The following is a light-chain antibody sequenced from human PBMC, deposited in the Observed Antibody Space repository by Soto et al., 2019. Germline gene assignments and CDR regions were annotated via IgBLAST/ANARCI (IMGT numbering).Light chain of an antibody. CDR3: QQYFGSSWT. V-gene: IGKV3-20*01. Sequence: EIVLTQSPGTLSSSPGERATLSCGASQSIDSRYLAWYQHKPGQAPRLLIYATSSRATGIPDRFGGSGSGTDFTLTINRLEPEDFALYYCQQYFGSSWTIGQGTKVDIK. J-gene: IGKJ1*01. CDR1: QSIDSRY. CDR2: ATS.